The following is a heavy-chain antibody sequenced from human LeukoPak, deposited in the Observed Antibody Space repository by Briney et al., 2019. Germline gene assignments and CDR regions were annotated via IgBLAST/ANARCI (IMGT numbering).Heavy chain of an antibody. V-gene: IGHV1-46*01. CDR1: GYTFTSYY. Sequence: GASVKVSCKASGYTFTSYYMHWVRQAPGQGLEWMGIINPSGGSTSYAQKFQGRVTMTRNTSISTAYMELSSLRSEDTAVYYCARSIIVVVPAASIGMDVWGQGTTVTVYS. CDR2: INPSGGST. CDR3: ARSIIVVVPAASIGMDV. D-gene: IGHD2-2*01. J-gene: IGHJ6*02.